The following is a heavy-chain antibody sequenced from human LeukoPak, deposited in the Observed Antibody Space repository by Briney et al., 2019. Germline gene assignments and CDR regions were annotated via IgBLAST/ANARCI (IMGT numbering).Heavy chain of an antibody. CDR3: ARIRCVSGPEICCNH. D-gene: IGHD3-16*01. J-gene: IGHJ5*02. Sequence: PSETLSLTCAVSGVSLTDYYWSWIRQSPGKGLEWIGEVSPDGYDKYNPSLKSRVSISVDRSENQLSLRLSSVTAADTAIYYCARIRCVSGPEICCNHWAQGSLVTVSS. CDR1: GVSLTDYY. CDR2: VSPDGYD. V-gene: IGHV4-34*01.